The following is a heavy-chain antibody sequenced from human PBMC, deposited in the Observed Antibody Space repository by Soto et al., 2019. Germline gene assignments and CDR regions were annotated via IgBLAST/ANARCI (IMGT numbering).Heavy chain of an antibody. V-gene: IGHV3-49*03. CDR3: TRRYITMVRGVIIWPYGMDV. J-gene: IGHJ6*02. D-gene: IGHD3-10*01. Sequence: GESLKISCTASGFTFGDYAMSWFRQAPGKGLEWVGFIRSKAYGGTTEYAASVKGRFTISRDDSKSIAYLQMNSLKTEDTAVYYCTRRYITMVRGVIIWPYGMDVWGQGTTVTVSS. CDR1: GFTFGDYA. CDR2: IRSKAYGGTT.